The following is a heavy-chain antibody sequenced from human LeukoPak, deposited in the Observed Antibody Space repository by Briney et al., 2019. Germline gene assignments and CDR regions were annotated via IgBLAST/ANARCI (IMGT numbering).Heavy chain of an antibody. D-gene: IGHD3-22*01. CDR1: GFTFSSYW. V-gene: IGHV3-7*01. CDR2: IKQDGSEK. Sequence: GGSLRLSCAASGFTFSSYWMGWVRQAPGKGLEWVANIKQDGSEKYYVDSVKGRFTISRDNAKNSLYLQMNSLRAEDTAVYYCASGSSSGYFAEDYFDYWGQGTLVTVSS. CDR3: ASGSSSGYFAEDYFDY. J-gene: IGHJ4*02.